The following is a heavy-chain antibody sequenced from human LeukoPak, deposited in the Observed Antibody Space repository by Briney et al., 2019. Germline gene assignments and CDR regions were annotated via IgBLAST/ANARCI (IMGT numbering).Heavy chain of an antibody. Sequence: GGSLRLSCAASGFTFSSYGMHWVRQAPGKGLEWVAFIRYDGSNKYYADSVKGRFTISRDNSKNTLYLQMNSLRAEDTAVYYCAKGSPIAAAGYTYFDYWGRGTLVTVSS. CDR1: GFTFSSYG. CDR2: IRYDGSNK. J-gene: IGHJ4*02. D-gene: IGHD6-13*01. CDR3: AKGSPIAAAGYTYFDY. V-gene: IGHV3-30*02.